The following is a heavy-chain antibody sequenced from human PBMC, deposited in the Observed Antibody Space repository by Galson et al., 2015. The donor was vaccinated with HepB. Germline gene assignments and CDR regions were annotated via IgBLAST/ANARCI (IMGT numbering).Heavy chain of an antibody. CDR1: RFTFSSYA. Sequence: SLRLSCAASRFTFSSYAMSWVRQAPGKGLEWLSDISSGGCSKYYADSVKGRFTISRDNSKNPLYLQMNSLRAEDTAVYYCAKDSSGSYEAVDYWGQGVLVTVSS. V-gene: IGHV3-23*01. J-gene: IGHJ4*02. CDR3: AKDSSGSYEAVDY. CDR2: ISSGGCSK. D-gene: IGHD1-26*01.